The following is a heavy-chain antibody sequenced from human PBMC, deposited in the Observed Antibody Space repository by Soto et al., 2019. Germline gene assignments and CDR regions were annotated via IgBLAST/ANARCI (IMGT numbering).Heavy chain of an antibody. V-gene: IGHV4-39*01. CDR2: IYYTGTT. J-gene: IGHJ5*02. Sequence: GPGLMKPSETLSLTCTVSGGSVSTTTYYWGWIRQPLGKGLEWIGSIYYTGTTYYNPSLKSRVTISVDTSKNQFSLKLSSVTAADTAVYYCARHTWGRQRGWFDPWGQGTLVTVSS. D-gene: IGHD2-2*01. CDR3: ARHTWGRQRGWFDP. CDR1: GGSVSTTTYY.